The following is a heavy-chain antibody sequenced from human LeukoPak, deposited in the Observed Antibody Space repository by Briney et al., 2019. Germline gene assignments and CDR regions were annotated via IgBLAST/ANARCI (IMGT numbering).Heavy chain of an antibody. CDR2: IYPGDSDT. J-gene: IGHJ4*02. CDR3: ARPILGEVNGAYIIYYFDY. V-gene: IGHV5-51*01. Sequence: GESLKISCEASGYSFTSYWIGWVRQMPGNGLEWMGIIYPGDSDTIYSPSFQGQVTISVDKYINIAYLQWDSLKASDTAMYYCARPILGEVNGAYIIYYFDYWGQGTQVTASS. D-gene: IGHD3-16*01. CDR1: GYSFTSYW.